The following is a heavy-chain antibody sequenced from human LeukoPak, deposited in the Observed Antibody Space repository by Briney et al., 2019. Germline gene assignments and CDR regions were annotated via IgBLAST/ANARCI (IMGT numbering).Heavy chain of an antibody. D-gene: IGHD1-1*01. J-gene: IGHJ6*03. CDR1: DDSITMYY. V-gene: IGHV4-59*01. CDR3: ARGRVSSSTWYSTYYYYFYMDV. CDR2: VDHTGST. Sequence: SETLSLTCTVSDDSITMYYWTWIRQPPGKGLEWIGYVDHTGSTKFNPSLNGRVSISRDTSNNFFSLRLRSVTAADTAVYFCARGRVSSSTWYSTYYYYFYMDVWGKGTTVTVSS.